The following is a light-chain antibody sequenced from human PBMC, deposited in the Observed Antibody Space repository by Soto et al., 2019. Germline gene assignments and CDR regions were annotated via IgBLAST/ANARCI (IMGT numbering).Light chain of an antibody. CDR1: SNDVGGYTL. CDR3: CSHVGGSSPQWV. J-gene: IGLJ3*02. CDR2: EVN. V-gene: IGLV2-23*02. Sequence: QSALTQPASVSGSPGQSITISCTGTSNDVGGYTLVSWFQQHPGKAPKFMISEVNKRPSGVSNRFSGSKSANTDSLIISGLQAEGESDYYCCSHVGGSSPQWVFGGGTQLTVL.